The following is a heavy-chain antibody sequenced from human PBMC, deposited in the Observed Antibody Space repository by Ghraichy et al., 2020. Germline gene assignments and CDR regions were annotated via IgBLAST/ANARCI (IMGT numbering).Heavy chain of an antibody. CDR2: INRDAIST. D-gene: IGHD5-18*01. CDR1: GFTFDSYW. J-gene: IGHJ4*02. V-gene: IGHV3-74*01. Sequence: GGSLRLSCAASGFTFDSYWMHWVRQAPGKGLVWVSRINRDAISTSYTDSVKGRFTISRDNAKNTLYLQMNSLRVEDTAVYYCARGERGYSYGYGDYWGQGTLVTVSS. CDR3: ARGERGYSYGYGDY.